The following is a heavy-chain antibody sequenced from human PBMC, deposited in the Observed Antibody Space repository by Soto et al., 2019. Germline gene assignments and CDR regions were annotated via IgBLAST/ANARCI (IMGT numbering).Heavy chain of an antibody. CDR1: GFSLYTVGVG. CDR3: AHYTTDTYFDV. CDR2: LYWDDTR. J-gene: IGHJ6*04. Sequence: QITLKESSPTLVKPTQTLTLTCSFSGFSLYTVGVGVGWIRQPPGKALEWLALLYWDDTRRYNPSLKNTLTIAKDTAENQVGLTVTDMGPVDTGTYFCAHYTTDTYFDVWGKGATVTVSS. D-gene: IGHD1-1*01. V-gene: IGHV2-5*02.